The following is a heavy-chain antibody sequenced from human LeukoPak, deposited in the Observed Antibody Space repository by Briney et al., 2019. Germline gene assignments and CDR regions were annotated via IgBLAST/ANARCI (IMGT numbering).Heavy chain of an antibody. CDR2: IYYSGST. CDR1: GGSFSGYY. CDR3: ARGSGSYHYYYYYYMDV. Sequence: ASETLSLTCAVYGGSFSGYYWSWTRQPPGKGLEWIGSIYYSGSTYYNPSLKSRVTISVDTSKNQFSLKLSSVTAADTAVYYCARGSGSYHYYYYYYMDVWGKGTTVTISS. J-gene: IGHJ6*03. D-gene: IGHD1-26*01. V-gene: IGHV4-34*01.